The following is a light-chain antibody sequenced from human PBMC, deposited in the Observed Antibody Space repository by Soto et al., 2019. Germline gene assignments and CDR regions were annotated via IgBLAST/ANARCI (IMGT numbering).Light chain of an antibody. V-gene: IGKV3-11*01. CDR1: QSVSSY. J-gene: IGKJ1*01. CDR2: DAS. CDR3: QQRSNWPPT. Sequence: EIVLTQSPATLSLSPGERATLSCRASQSVSSYLAWYQQKPGQAPRLLIYDASNRATGIPARFSASGSGTDFTLTISSLESEDFAVYYCQQRSNWPPTFGQGNKVEIK.